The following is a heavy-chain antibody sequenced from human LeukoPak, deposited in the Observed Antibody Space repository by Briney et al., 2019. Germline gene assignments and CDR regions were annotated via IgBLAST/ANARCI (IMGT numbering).Heavy chain of an antibody. V-gene: IGHV4-34*01. J-gene: IGHJ4*02. CDR3: ARGVMSSGSYYFDY. CDR2: INHSGRT. D-gene: IGHD1-26*01. Sequence: SETLSLTCAVYGGSFSGYYWSWIRQPPGKGLEWIGEINHSGRTNYNPSLKSRVTISVDTSKNQFSLKLSSVTAADTAVYYCARGVMSSGSYYFDYWGQGTLVTVSS. CDR1: GGSFSGYY.